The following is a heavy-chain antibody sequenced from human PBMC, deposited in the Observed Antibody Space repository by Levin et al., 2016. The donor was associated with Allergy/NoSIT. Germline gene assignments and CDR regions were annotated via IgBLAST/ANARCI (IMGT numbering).Heavy chain of an antibody. CDR2: IVYDGSKR. V-gene: IGHV3-30*03. Sequence: GGSLRLSCAASGFAFKDYGIHWVRQAPGKGLEWVALIVYDGSKRFYADSVKGRFTISRDNSKNTVYLEMNSLRPEDTAVYYCARVGNWLLAHFYYHLDDWGQGDHGHRL. D-gene: IGHD3-9*01. J-gene: IGHJ6*02. CDR3: ARVGNWLLAHFYYHLDD. CDR1: GFAFKDYG.